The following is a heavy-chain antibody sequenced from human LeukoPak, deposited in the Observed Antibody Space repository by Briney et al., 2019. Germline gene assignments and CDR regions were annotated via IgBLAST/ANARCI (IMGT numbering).Heavy chain of an antibody. D-gene: IGHD3-22*01. V-gene: IGHV3-23*01. CDR3: ARGRFNYDNTGYSSFYH. CDR2: LGGEQSGSWT. Sequence: GGSLRLSCAASGFTFSNYPMGWVRQAPGKGLEWLSALGGEQSGSWTKSADSVKGRFTISRDNSENSLYLQMNSLRAEDTAVYYCARGRFNYDNTGYSSFYHWGQGILVTVSS. J-gene: IGHJ4*02. CDR1: GFTFSNYP.